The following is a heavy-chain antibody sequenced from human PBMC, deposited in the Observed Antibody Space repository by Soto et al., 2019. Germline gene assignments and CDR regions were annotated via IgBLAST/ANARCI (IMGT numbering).Heavy chain of an antibody. J-gene: IGHJ4*02. V-gene: IGHV4-4*02. D-gene: IGHD5-12*01. Sequence: QVQLQESGPGLVKPSGTLSLSCAVSGGSVSNNNWWSWVRQSPGNGLEWIGEIHHRGGTSYNPSLESRATLSVDKSKNELSMRRHYVTAADTAVYYCTANSAYALDYWGLGILVTVSS. CDR1: GGSVSNNNW. CDR2: IHHRGGT. CDR3: TANSAYALDY.